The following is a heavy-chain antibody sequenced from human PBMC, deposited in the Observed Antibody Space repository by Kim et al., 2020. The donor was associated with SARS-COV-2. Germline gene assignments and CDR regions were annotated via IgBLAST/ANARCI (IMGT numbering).Heavy chain of an antibody. J-gene: IGHJ3*02. D-gene: IGHD3-22*01. Sequence: GESLKISCKGSGYSFTSYWIGWVRQMPGKGLEWMGIIYPGDSDTRYSPSFQGQVTISADKSISTAYLQWSSLKASDTAMYYCARPGRDDSSGPRLGAFDIWGQGTMVTVSS. CDR3: ARPGRDDSSGPRLGAFDI. V-gene: IGHV5-51*01. CDR2: IYPGDSDT. CDR1: GYSFTSYW.